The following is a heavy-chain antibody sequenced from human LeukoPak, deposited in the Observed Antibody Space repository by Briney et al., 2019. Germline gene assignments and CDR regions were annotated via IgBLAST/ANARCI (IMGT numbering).Heavy chain of an antibody. CDR1: GFTFSSYW. Sequence: PGGSLRLSCAASGFTFSSYWMSWVRQAPGKGLEWGANIKQDGSEKYYVDSVKGRFTISRDNAKNSLYLQMNSLRAEDTAVYYCARNDGSGSPPRAFDIWGQGTMVTVSS. CDR3: ARNDGSGSPPRAFDI. CDR2: IKQDGSEK. V-gene: IGHV3-7*01. J-gene: IGHJ3*02. D-gene: IGHD3-10*01.